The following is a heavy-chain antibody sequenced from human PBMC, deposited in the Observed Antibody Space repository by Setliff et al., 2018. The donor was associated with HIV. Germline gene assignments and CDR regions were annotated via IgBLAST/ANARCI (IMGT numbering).Heavy chain of an antibody. D-gene: IGHD3-22*01. J-gene: IGHJ3*02. Sequence: SVKVSCKASGGTFSGYAINWVRQAPGQGLEWLGNIIPNVGVVYYAQRFQGRVTITTVQSTSTAYLELNSLRAEDTVVYYCAKGHYSSGDSKQNGFDMWGQGTMVTVSS. CDR1: GGTFSGYA. V-gene: IGHV1-69*04. CDR3: AKGHYSSGDSKQNGFDM. CDR2: IIPNVGVV.